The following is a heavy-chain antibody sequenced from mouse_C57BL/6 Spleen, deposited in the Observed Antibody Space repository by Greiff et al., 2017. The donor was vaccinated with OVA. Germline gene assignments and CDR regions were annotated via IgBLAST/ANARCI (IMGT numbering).Heavy chain of an antibody. Sequence: EVKLMESEGGLVQPGSSMKLSCTASGFTFSDYYMAWVRQVPEKGLEWVANINYDGSSTYYLDSLKSRFIISRDNAKNILYLQMSSLKSEDTATYYCAREITTVWYFDVWGTGTTVTVSS. D-gene: IGHD1-1*01. V-gene: IGHV5-16*01. J-gene: IGHJ1*03. CDR1: GFTFSDYY. CDR2: INYDGSST. CDR3: AREITTVWYFDV.